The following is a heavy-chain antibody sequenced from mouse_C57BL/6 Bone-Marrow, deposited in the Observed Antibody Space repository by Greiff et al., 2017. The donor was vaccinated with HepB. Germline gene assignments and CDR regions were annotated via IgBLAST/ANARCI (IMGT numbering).Heavy chain of an antibody. CDR2: SRNKANDYTT. V-gene: IGHV7-1*01. CDR1: GFTFSDFY. Sequence: EVQLVESGGGLVQSGRSLRLSCATSGFTFSDFYMEWVRQAPGKGLEWIAASRNKANDYTTEYSASVKGRFIVSRDTSQSILYLQMNALRAEDTAIYYCARDQTITTVVATEWYFDVWGTGTTVTVSS. D-gene: IGHD1-1*01. J-gene: IGHJ1*03. CDR3: ARDQTITTVVATEWYFDV.